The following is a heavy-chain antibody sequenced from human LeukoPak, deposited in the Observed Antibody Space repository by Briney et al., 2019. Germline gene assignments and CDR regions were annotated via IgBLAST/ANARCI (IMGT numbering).Heavy chain of an antibody. Sequence: ASVKVSCKASGGTFSSYAISWVRQAPGQGLEWMGGIIPIFGTANYAQKFQGRVTITADESTSTAYMELSSLRSEDTAVYYCARGRIATINPYYYYGMDVWGQGTTVTVSS. CDR3: ARGRIATINPYYYYGMDV. V-gene: IGHV1-69*13. D-gene: IGHD6-13*01. J-gene: IGHJ6*02. CDR2: IIPIFGTA. CDR1: GGTFSSYA.